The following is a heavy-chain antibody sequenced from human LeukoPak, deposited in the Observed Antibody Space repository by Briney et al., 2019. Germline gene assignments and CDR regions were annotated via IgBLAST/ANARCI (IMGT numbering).Heavy chain of an antibody. V-gene: IGHV1-18*01. D-gene: IGHD3-22*01. J-gene: IGHJ4*02. CDR2: ISAYNGNT. CDR3: ASVPLYDSSGYLAY. CDR1: GYTFTSYG. Sequence: ASVKVSCKASGYTFTSYGISWVRQAPGQGLEWMGWISAYNGNTNYAQKLQGRVTMTTDTSTSTAYMELRSLRSDDTAVYYCASVPLYDSSGYLAYWGQGTLVTVSS.